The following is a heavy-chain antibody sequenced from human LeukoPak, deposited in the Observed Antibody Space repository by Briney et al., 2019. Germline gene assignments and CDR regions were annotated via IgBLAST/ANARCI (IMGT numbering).Heavy chain of an antibody. Sequence: SVKVSCKASGGTFSSYAISWVRQAPGQGLEWMGGIIPILGTANYAQKFQGRVTITADESTSTAYMELSSLRSEDTAVYYCARGGEYSGYFDYWGQGTLVTVSS. CDR3: ARGGEYSGYFDY. CDR2: IIPILGTA. V-gene: IGHV1-69*13. CDR1: GGTFSSYA. J-gene: IGHJ4*02. D-gene: IGHD5-12*01.